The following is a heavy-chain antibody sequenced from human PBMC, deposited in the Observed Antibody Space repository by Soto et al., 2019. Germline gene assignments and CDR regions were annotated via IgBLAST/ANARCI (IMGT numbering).Heavy chain of an antibody. J-gene: IGHJ4*01. CDR2: ISAYDGYT. CDR1: GYTFTSYG. Sequence: GASVKVSCKASGYTFTSYGINCVRQAPGQGLEWLGWISAYDGYTNYAQILQGRVSMTTDTSTKTAYMELRSLRSDDTAMYYCARGGFYDSSGYYQNFSELGYFDYWG. V-gene: IGHV1-18*01. D-gene: IGHD3-22*01. CDR3: ARGGFYDSSGYYQNFSELGYFDY.